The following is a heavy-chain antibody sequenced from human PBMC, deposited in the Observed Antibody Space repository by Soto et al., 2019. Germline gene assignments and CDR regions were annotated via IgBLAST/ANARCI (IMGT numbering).Heavy chain of an antibody. CDR3: ARIRREYYDFWSGYYLDLDY. J-gene: IGHJ4*02. CDR1: GFSLSNARMG. CDR2: IFSNDEK. D-gene: IGHD3-3*01. Sequence: QVTLKESGPVRVKPTETLTLTSTGSGFSLSNARMGVSWIRRPPGKALEWLAHIFSNDEKSYSTSLKSRLTISKDTSKSQVVLTMTNMDPVDPATYYCARIRREYYDFWSGYYLDLDYWGQGTLVTVSS. V-gene: IGHV2-26*01.